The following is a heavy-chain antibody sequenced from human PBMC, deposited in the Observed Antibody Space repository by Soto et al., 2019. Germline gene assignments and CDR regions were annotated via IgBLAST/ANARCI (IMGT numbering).Heavy chain of an antibody. CDR3: ATVPNYDFWSVAFDI. D-gene: IGHD3-3*01. CDR1: GYTFTSYG. J-gene: IGHJ3*02. Sequence: ASVKVSCKASGYTFTSYGISWVRQAPGQGLEWMGWISAYNGNTNYAQKFQGRVTMTEDTSTNTAYMELSSLRSEDTAVYYCATVPNYDFWSVAFDIWGQGTMVTVSS. CDR2: ISAYNGNT. V-gene: IGHV1-18*01.